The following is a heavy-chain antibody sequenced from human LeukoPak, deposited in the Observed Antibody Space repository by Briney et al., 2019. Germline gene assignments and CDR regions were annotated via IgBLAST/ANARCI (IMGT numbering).Heavy chain of an antibody. J-gene: IGHJ4*02. D-gene: IGHD5-18*01. Sequence: PSETLSLTCTVSGGSISSGGYYWSWIRQHPGKGLEWIGYIYYSGSTHYNPSLKSRVTISVDTSKNQFSLKLSSVTAADTAAYYCAGSRLIAGYSYGSGITADYWGQGTLVTVSS. V-gene: IGHV4-31*03. CDR1: GGSISSGGYY. CDR3: AGSRLIAGYSYGSGITADY. CDR2: IYYSGST.